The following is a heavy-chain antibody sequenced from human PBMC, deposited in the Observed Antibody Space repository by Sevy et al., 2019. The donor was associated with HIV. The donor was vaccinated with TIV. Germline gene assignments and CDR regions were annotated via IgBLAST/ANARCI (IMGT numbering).Heavy chain of an antibody. CDR2: ISYDGSNK. CDR1: GFTFINHA. Sequence: GGSLRLSCAASGFTFINHAMHWVRQAPGKGLEWVTVISYDGSNKYYADSVKGRFTISRDTSKNTLYLQMNSLRAEDTAVYYCAKDLCSSTSCYVYYYYYGMDVWGQGTTVTVSS. D-gene: IGHD2-2*01. V-gene: IGHV3-30*04. J-gene: IGHJ6*02. CDR3: AKDLCSSTSCYVYYYYYGMDV.